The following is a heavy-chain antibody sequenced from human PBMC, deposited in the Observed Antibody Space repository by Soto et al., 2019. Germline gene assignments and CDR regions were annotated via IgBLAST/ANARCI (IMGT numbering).Heavy chain of an antibody. D-gene: IGHD3-10*01. CDR3: ATSYGSGSQAFDY. J-gene: IGHJ4*02. V-gene: IGHV1-69*02. Sequence: QVHLVQSGAELRKPGSSVRVSCQASGDTFNSYTINWVRQAPGLGLEWMGRTIPILSMSNYALKFQGRLTITADKSTSTAYMVLSSLRSEDTAIYYCATSYGSGSQAFDYWGQGALVTVSS. CDR2: TIPILSMS. CDR1: GDTFNSYT.